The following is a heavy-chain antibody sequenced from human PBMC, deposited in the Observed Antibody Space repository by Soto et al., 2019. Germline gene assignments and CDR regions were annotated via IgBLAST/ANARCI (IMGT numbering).Heavy chain of an antibody. CDR2: ISAYNGNT. V-gene: IGHV1-18*01. CDR3: ARAVGRYCSSTSCYPRGNYYYGMDV. CDR1: GYSFTSYG. D-gene: IGHD2-2*01. J-gene: IGHJ6*02. Sequence: PGESLKISCKGSGYSFTSYGISWVRQAPGQGLEWMGWISAYNGNTNYAQKLQGRVTMTTDTSTSTAYMELRSLRSDDTAVYYCARAVGRYCSSTSCYPRGNYYYGMDVWGQGTTVTVSS.